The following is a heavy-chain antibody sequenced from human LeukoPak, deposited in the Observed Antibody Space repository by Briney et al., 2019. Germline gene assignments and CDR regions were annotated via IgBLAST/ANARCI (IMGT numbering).Heavy chain of an antibody. V-gene: IGHV4-34*01. J-gene: IGHJ6*02. CDR2: INHSGST. D-gene: IGHD2-2*02. Sequence: SETLSLTCAVYGGSFSGYYWSWIRQPPGKGLEWIGEINHSGSTNYNPSLKSRVTISVDTSKNQFSLKLSSVTAADTAVYYCARNYIVVVPAAIPNTMYGMDVWGQGTTVTVSS. CDR3: ARNYIVVVPAAIPNTMYGMDV. CDR1: GGSFSGYY.